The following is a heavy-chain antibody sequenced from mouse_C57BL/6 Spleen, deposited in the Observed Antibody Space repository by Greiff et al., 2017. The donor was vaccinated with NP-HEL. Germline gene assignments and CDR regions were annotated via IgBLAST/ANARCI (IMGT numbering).Heavy chain of an antibody. CDR2: IYPRSGNT. D-gene: IGHD1-1*01. J-gene: IGHJ3*01. Sequence: QVQLQQSGAELARPGASVKLSCKASGYTFTSYGISWVKQRTGQGLEWIGEIYPRSGNTYYNEKFKGKATLTADKSSSTAYMELRSLTSEDSAVYFCARGQDYYSSSSPAWFAYWGQGALVTVSA. CDR3: ARGQDYYSSSSPAWFAY. CDR1: GYTFTSYG. V-gene: IGHV1-81*01.